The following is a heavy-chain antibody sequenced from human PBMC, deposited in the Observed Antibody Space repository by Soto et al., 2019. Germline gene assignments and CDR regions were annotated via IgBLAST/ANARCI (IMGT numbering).Heavy chain of an antibody. CDR2: ISGSGGSS. D-gene: IGHD6-13*01. J-gene: IGHJ6*02. V-gene: IGHV3-23*01. CDR1: GFAFSTYA. CDR3: AKVTKRAAAGRYEYYKYGMDV. Sequence: EVQLLESGGALEHPGGSLRLSCAAAGFAFSTYAMTWVRQPPGKGLEWVSVISGSGGSSYYAASVKGRFTISRDNSKNTLFLQMNGLRAEDTAVYYCAKVTKRAAAGRYEYYKYGMDVWGQGTTVTVSS.